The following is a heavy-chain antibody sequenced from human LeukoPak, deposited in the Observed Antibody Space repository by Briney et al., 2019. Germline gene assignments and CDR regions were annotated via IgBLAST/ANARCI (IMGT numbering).Heavy chain of an antibody. J-gene: IGHJ4*02. CDR2: INRSGTTI. Sequence: NPGGSLRLSCAASGFTFSDYYMSWIRQAPGKGLEWVSYINRSGTTIYYADSVKGRFTISRDNSKNTLYLQMNSLRAEDTAMYYCANGPYYNILTGFYKVRSHLDYWGQGTLVTVSS. CDR1: GFTFSDYY. CDR3: ANGPYYNILTGFYKVRSHLDY. V-gene: IGHV3-11*04. D-gene: IGHD3-9*01.